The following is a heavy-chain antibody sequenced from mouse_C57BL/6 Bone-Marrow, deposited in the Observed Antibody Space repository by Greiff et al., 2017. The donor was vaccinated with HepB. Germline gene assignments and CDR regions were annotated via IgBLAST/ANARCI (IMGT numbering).Heavy chain of an antibody. V-gene: IGHV3-6*01. J-gene: IGHJ1*03. CDR2: ISYDGSN. CDR1: GYSITSGYY. D-gene: IGHD2-5*01. Sequence: VQLQQSGPGLVKPSQSLSLTCSVTGYSITSGYYWNWIRQFPGNKLEWMGYISYDGSNNYNPSLKNRITITRDTSKNQFFLTLTSVTTEDTATYYCARYYSNYHWYFDVWGTGTTVTVSS. CDR3: ARYYSNYHWYFDV.